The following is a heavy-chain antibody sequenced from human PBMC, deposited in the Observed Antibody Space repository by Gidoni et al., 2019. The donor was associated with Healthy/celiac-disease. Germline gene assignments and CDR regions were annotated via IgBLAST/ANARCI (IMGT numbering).Heavy chain of an antibody. D-gene: IGHD3-22*01. CDR3: TRAPNYYDSSGYYFQPNDAFDI. CDR2: IRSKAYGGTT. CDR1: GFTFGDYA. J-gene: IGHJ3*02. V-gene: IGHV3-49*04. Sequence: EVQLVESGGGLVQPGRSLRLSCTASGFTFGDYAMSWVRQAPGKGLEWVGFIRSKAYGGTTEYAAAVKGRFTISRDDSKSIAYLQMNSLKTEDTAVYYCTRAPNYYDSSGYYFQPNDAFDIWGQGTMVTVSS.